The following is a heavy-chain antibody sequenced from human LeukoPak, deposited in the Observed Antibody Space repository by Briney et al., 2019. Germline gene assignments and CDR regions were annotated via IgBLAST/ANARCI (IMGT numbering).Heavy chain of an antibody. CDR1: GGTFSSYA. V-gene: IGHV1-69*13. J-gene: IGHJ6*02. Sequence: EASVKVSCRASGGTFSSYAISWVRQAAGQGLEWMGGIIPIFGTANYAQKFQGRVTITADESTSTAYMELSSLRSEDTAVYYCARTRDGSGSYSAEYYYGMDVWGQGTTVTVSS. CDR3: ARTRDGSGSYSAEYYYGMDV. D-gene: IGHD3-10*01. CDR2: IIPIFGTA.